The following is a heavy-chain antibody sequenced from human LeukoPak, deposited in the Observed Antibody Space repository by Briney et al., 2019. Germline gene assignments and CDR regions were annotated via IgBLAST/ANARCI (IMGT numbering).Heavy chain of an antibody. D-gene: IGHD3-9*01. J-gene: IGHJ4*02. CDR3: ARGSPRVRYFDWLSSDFDY. CDR1: GGSFSGYY. CDR2: INHGGTT. V-gene: IGHV4-34*01. Sequence: SETLSLTCAVYGGSFSGYYWSWIRQLPGKGLEWIGEINHGGTTNYNPSLKSRVTISVDTSKNQFSLKLSAVTAADTAVYYCARGSPRVRYFDWLSSDFDYWGQGTLVTVSS.